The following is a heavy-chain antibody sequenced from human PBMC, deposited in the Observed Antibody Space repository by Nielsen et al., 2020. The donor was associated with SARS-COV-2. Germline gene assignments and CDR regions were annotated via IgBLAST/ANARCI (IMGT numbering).Heavy chain of an antibody. J-gene: IGHJ4*02. Sequence: SETRSLTCTVSGGSVSSGSYYWSWIRQPPGKGLEWIGYIYYSGSTNYNPSLKSRVTISVDTSKNQFSLKLSSVTAADTAVYYCARHYPDYDILTGPNDYWGQGTLVTVSS. CDR2: IYYSGST. V-gene: IGHV4-61*01. CDR3: ARHYPDYDILTGPNDY. D-gene: IGHD3-9*01. CDR1: GGSVSSGSYY.